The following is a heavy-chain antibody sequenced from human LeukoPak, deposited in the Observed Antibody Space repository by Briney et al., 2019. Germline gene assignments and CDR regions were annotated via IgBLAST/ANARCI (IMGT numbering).Heavy chain of an antibody. D-gene: IGHD2-15*01. CDR2: ISASGGRT. CDR3: ARGIVVPGIDY. CDR1: GFTFSSYA. V-gene: IGHV3-23*01. Sequence: GSLRLSCAASGFTFSSYAMTWVRQAPGKGLAWVSVISASGGRTSYADSVKGRFVVSRDNAKNSLYLQMNSLGAEDTAVYYCARGIVVPGIDYWGQGTLVTVSS. J-gene: IGHJ4*02.